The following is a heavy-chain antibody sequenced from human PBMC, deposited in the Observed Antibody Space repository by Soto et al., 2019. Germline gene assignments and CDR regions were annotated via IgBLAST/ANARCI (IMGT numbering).Heavy chain of an antibody. CDR3: ARDRSSSSPRYYYYGMDV. J-gene: IGHJ6*02. CDR2: IYYSGST. D-gene: IGHD6-6*01. V-gene: IGHV4-61*01. Sequence: SETLSLSCTVSVGSFISGSYYWSWILQPPGKGLEWIGYIYYSGSTNYNPSLKSRVTISVDTSKNQFSLKLSSVTAADTAVYYCARDRSSSSPRYYYYGMDVWGQGTTVTVSS. CDR1: VGSFISGSYY.